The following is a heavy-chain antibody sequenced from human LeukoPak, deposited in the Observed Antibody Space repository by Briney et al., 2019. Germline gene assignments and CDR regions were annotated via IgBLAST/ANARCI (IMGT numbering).Heavy chain of an antibody. J-gene: IGHJ4*02. CDR1: GYSISNGYC. V-gene: IGHV4-38-2*02. D-gene: IGHD2-21*02. CDR2: MHYSGST. CDR3: AREGVTTDY. Sequence: PSETLSLTCAVSGYSISNGYCWGWIPQPPGKGLEWIGLMHYSGSTYYNPSLKSRVTISRDTSKNQFSLNLNSVTAADTAVYYCAREGVTTDYWGQGTLVTVSS.